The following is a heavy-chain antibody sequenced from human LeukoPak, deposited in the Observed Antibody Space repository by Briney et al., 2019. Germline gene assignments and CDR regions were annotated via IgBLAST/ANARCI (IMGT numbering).Heavy chain of an antibody. J-gene: IGHJ5*02. D-gene: IGHD6-13*01. CDR2: IYYSGNT. CDR1: GGSISSGSYY. CDR3: ARRIAIANNWFDP. V-gene: IGHV4-31*03. Sequence: SETLSLTCTVSGGSISSGSYYWSWIRQHPGKGLEWIGYIYYSGNTYYNPSLKSRVTISVDTSQNQFSLKLSSVTAADTAVYYCARRIAIANNWFDPWGQGTLVTVSS.